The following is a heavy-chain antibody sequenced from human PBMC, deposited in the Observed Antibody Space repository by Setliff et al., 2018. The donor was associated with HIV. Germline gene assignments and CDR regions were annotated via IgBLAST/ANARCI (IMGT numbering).Heavy chain of an antibody. Sequence: RLSCAVSGFNFNTYSMSWVRQAPGKGLEWVSSISSSGTYIYYADSMKGRFTISRDKAGNSLYLQLNNVRAEDTAVYYCTRMIPPRSNRFSSGWFDYWGQGTVVTVSS. CDR1: GFNFNTYS. CDR3: TRMIPPRSNRFSSGWFDY. D-gene: IGHD6-19*01. J-gene: IGHJ4*02. V-gene: IGHV3-21*01. CDR2: ISSSGTYI.